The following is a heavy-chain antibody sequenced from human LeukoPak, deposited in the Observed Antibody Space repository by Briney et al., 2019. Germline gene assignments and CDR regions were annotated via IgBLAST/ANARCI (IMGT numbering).Heavy chain of an antibody. CDR2: INSDESDT. CDR1: GFTFSSYW. D-gene: IGHD3-22*01. Sequence: PGGSLRLSCAASGFTFSSYWMHWVRQAPGKGLVWVSRINSDESDTNCADSVKGRFTISRDNARNTVYLQMNSLRAEDTAVYYCARGWVPSDITLKWGQGTMVTVSS. CDR3: ARGWVPSDITLK. J-gene: IGHJ3*01. V-gene: IGHV3-74*01.